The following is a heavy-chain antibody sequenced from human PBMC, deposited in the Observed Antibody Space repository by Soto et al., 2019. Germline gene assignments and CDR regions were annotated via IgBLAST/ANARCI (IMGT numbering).Heavy chain of an antibody. J-gene: IGHJ4*02. CDR2: INGDGSST. D-gene: IGHD1-1*01. CDR1: GFTFSNYW. V-gene: IGHV3-74*01. Sequence: PGGSLRLSCAVSGFTFSNYWMHWVRQAPGKGLVWVSRINGDGSSTSYADSAKGRFTISRDNAKNTLYLQMDSLRVEDTAVYYCARDVSYKPDYWGLGTMVTVS. CDR3: ARDVSYKPDY.